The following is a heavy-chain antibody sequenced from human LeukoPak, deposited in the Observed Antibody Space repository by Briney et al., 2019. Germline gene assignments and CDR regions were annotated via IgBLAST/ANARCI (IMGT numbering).Heavy chain of an antibody. CDR3: ARMTNNYDSGTYQSDAFDI. D-gene: IGHD3-10*01. J-gene: IGHJ3*02. Sequence: GESLKISCKGSGYSFTDYWISWVRQTPGKGLEWMGRIDPSDSYTSYKKAFQGHVSISVDKSISTAYLQWSSLKASDTAMYFCARMTNNYDSGTYQSDAFDIWGQGTMVTVSP. CDR2: IDPSDSYT. V-gene: IGHV5-10-1*01. CDR1: GYSFTDYW.